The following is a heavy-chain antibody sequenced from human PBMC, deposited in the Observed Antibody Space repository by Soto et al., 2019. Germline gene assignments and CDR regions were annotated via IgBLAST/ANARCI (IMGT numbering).Heavy chain of an antibody. CDR3: ARDEPNRFGVVRGYFDY. D-gene: IGHD3-3*01. Sequence: QVQLVQSGAEVKKPGASVQVSCKASGYPFTGYCIHWVRQAPGQGLEWMGWINPNSGGINYAQKFQGWVTMTRDTSISTAYMELSRLRSDDTAVYYCARDEPNRFGVVRGYFDYWGQGTLVTVSS. V-gene: IGHV1-2*04. J-gene: IGHJ4*02. CDR2: INPNSGGI. CDR1: GYPFTGYC.